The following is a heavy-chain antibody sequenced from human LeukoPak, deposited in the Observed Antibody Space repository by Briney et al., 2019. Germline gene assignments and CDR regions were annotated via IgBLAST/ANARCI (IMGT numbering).Heavy chain of an antibody. D-gene: IGHD1-26*01. Sequence: PGGSLRLSCAASGFTFSNVWMSWVRQAPGKGLEWVSYISSSTNTIYYADSVKGRFTISRDNAQNSLSLQMNSLRDEDTAVYYCATSGSYRFDYWGQGTLVTVSS. J-gene: IGHJ4*02. CDR2: ISSSTNTI. V-gene: IGHV3-48*02. CDR1: GFTFSNVW. CDR3: ATSGSYRFDY.